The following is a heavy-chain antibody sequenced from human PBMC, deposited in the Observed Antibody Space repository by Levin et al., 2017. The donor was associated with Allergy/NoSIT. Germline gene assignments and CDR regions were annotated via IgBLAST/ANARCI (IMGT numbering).Heavy chain of an antibody. CDR3: AREDGSTFDF. D-gene: IGHD2-2*03. CDR1: GGSISGGGYH. V-gene: IGHV4-31*03. J-gene: IGHJ4*02. CDR2: IYYSGST. Sequence: SETLSLTCTVSGGSISGGGYHWTWIRQHPEKGLEWIGYIYYSGSTFYNPSLKSRLMISVDTSKNQFALNVSSVTAADTAVYYCAREDGSTFDFWGQGALVTVAS.